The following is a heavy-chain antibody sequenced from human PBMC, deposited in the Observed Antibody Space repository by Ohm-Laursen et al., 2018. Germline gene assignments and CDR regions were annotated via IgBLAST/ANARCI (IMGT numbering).Heavy chain of an antibody. D-gene: IGHD3-22*01. Sequence: SLRLSCTAFGFTFSKYSMNWVRQAPGKGLEWVSYIISSSTTIYYADSVKGRFTISRDNAKNSLYLQMNSLRAEDTAVYYCARVSYYYNSSGYPAFDIWGQGTMVTVSS. V-gene: IGHV3-48*01. CDR2: IISSSTTI. CDR3: ARVSYYYNSSGYPAFDI. CDR1: GFTFSKYS. J-gene: IGHJ3*02.